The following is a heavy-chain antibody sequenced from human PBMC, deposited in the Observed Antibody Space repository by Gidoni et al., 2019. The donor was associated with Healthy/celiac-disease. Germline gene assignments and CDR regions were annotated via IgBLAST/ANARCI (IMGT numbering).Heavy chain of an antibody. CDR1: GGSIRSSSYY. CDR2: IYYSGST. V-gene: IGHV4-39*07. J-gene: IGHJ3*02. Sequence: QLHLQESGPGLVTPSETLSLTCTVAGGSIRSSSYYWGWIRQPPGKGLEWIGSIYYSGSTYYNPSLKSRVTISVDTSKNQFSRKLSSVTAADTAVYYGARDRSGYIGVVTAILLVNAFDIWGQGTMVTVSS. CDR3: ARDRSGYIGVVTAILLVNAFDI. D-gene: IGHD2-21*02.